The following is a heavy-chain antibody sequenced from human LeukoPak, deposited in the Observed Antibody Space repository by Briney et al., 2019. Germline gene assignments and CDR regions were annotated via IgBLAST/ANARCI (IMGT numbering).Heavy chain of an antibody. V-gene: IGHV3-23*01. CDR1: GFTFSTYA. Sequence: GGSLRLSCAASGFTFSTYAMSWVRQAPGKGLEWVSAISGSGTNRYHADSVKGRFTISRDNSKSTLYLEVNSLRAEDTAVHYCAKEHYYDFWSAYDYWGQGTLVTVSS. CDR3: AKEHYYDFWSAYDY. J-gene: IGHJ4*02. CDR2: ISGSGTNR. D-gene: IGHD3-3*01.